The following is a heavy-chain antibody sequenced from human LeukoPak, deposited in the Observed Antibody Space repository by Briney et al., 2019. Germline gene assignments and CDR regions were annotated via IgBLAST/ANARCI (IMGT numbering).Heavy chain of an antibody. D-gene: IGHD2-21*02. Sequence: SETLSLTCAVYGGSFSGYYWSWIRQPPGKGLEWIGEINQRRNTNYNPSLKSRVTISIDTSKDQFSLKLSSVTAADTAVYYCARGPVVVTAMKYNWFDPWGQGTLVTVSS. J-gene: IGHJ5*02. V-gene: IGHV4-34*01. CDR1: GGSFSGYY. CDR3: ARGPVVVTAMKYNWFDP. CDR2: INQRRNT.